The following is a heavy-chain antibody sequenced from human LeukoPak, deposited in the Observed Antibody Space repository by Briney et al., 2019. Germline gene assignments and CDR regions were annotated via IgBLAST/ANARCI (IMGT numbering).Heavy chain of an antibody. D-gene: IGHD3-10*01. J-gene: IGHJ4*02. CDR1: GFTVSSNS. Sequence: GGSLRLSCTVSGFTVSSNSMSWVRQAPGKGLEWVSFIYSGSTHYSDSVKGRFTISRDNSKNTLYLQMNSLRAEDTAVYYCARLSEMFRGPQVIYYFDYWGQGTLVTVSS. CDR3: ARLSEMFRGPQVIYYFDY. CDR2: IYSGST. V-gene: IGHV3-53*01.